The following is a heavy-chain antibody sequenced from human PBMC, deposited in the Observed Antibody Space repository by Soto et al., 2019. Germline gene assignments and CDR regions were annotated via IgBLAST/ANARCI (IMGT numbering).Heavy chain of an antibody. CDR1: GFDFSDSA. CDR2: IRIKANSYAT. D-gene: IGHD5-18*01. J-gene: IGHJ6*02. Sequence: EVQLVESGGGLVQPGGSLKLSCAASGFDFSDSAMHWVRQASGKGLEWVGRIRIKANSYATGYAASVKGRFAISRDDLKYMDYLQMNSLKSEETAVYYCTNYPNVDTDIRVWGHGTTVNVSS. CDR3: TNYPNVDTDIRV. V-gene: IGHV3-73*02.